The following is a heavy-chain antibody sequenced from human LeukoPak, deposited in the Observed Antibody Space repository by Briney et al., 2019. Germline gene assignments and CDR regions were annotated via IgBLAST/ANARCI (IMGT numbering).Heavy chain of an antibody. D-gene: IGHD5-18*01. J-gene: IGHJ4*02. CDR3: ARGYSYGYMDWYYFDY. CDR1: GGSISSGGYS. Sequence: SPTLSLTCAVSGGSISSGGYSWSWIQQPPGKGLEWIGYIYHSGSTYYNPSLKSRVTISVDRSKNQFSLKLSSVTAADTAVYYCARGYSYGYMDWYYFDYWGQGTLVTVSS. CDR2: IYHSGST. V-gene: IGHV4-30-2*01.